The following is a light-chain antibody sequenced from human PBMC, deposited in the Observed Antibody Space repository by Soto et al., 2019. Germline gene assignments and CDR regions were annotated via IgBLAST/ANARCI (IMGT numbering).Light chain of an antibody. V-gene: IGKV3-15*01. CDR3: KQYYNWWT. J-gene: IGKJ1*01. CDR2: GAS. Sequence: VMTQSPATLSLSPGDSATLSCRASQSVGSNLAWYQQKPGQAPRLLIYGASTRVTGIPARFSGSGSGTEFTLTIRSLQSEDFAVYHCKQYYNWWTFGQGTKVDIK. CDR1: QSVGSN.